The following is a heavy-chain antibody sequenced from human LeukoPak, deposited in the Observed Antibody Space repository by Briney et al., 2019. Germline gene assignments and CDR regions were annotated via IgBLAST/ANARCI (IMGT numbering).Heavy chain of an antibody. V-gene: IGHV4-34*01. CDR2: INHSGST. Sequence: SETLSLTCAVYGGSFSGYYWSWIRQPPGKGLEWIGEINHSGSTNYNPSLKSRVTISVDTSKNQFSLKLSSVTAADTAVYYCARGSSSWYPGFVYYYYMDVWGKGTTVTVSS. CDR3: ARGSSSWYPGFVYYYYMDV. J-gene: IGHJ6*03. D-gene: IGHD6-13*01. CDR1: GGSFSGYY.